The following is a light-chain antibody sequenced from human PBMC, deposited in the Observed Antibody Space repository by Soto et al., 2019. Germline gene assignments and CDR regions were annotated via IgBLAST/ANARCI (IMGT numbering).Light chain of an antibody. CDR1: QSVSSD. J-gene: IGKJ1*01. V-gene: IGKV3-11*01. Sequence: EIVLTQSPATLSLSPGERATLSCRASQSVSSDLAWYQQKPGQAPRLLIYYASNRATGIPARFSGSGSGTDVTLTISSLEPEDFAVYYCQQRSNWPLWTFGQGTKVDIK. CDR3: QQRSNWPLWT. CDR2: YAS.